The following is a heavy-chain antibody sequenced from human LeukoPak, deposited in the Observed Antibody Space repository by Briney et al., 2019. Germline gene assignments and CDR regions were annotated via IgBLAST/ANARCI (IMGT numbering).Heavy chain of an antibody. V-gene: IGHV4-59*01. D-gene: IGHD6-13*01. CDR3: ASYSSSWSTYYFDY. Sequence: SETLSLTCAVYGGSFSGYYWSWIRQPPGKGLEWIGYIYYSGSTNYNPSLKSRVTISVDTSKNQFSLKLSSVTAADTAVYYCASYSSSWSTYYFDYWGQGTLVTVSS. J-gene: IGHJ4*02. CDR2: IYYSGST. CDR1: GGSFSGYY.